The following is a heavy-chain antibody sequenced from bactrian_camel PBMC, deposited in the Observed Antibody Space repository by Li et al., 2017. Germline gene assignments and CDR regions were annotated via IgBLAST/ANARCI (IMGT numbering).Heavy chain of an antibody. CDR1: GFRFSDYV. J-gene: IGHJ6*01. Sequence: VQLVESGGELVQPGGSLRLSCTTSGFRFSDYVMNWVRQAPGKGLEWVSRVNTNGATTDYADSVKGRFTISRDNAKNTVYLEMNSLKPDDTGVYYCAADRGYGLDCDDASGYWGQGTQVTVS. CDR3: AADRGYGLDCDDASGY. CDR2: VNTNGATT. V-gene: IGHV3S40*01. D-gene: IGHD3*01.